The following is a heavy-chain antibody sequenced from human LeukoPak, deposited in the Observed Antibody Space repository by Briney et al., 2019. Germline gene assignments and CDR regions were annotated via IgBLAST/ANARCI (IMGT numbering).Heavy chain of an antibody. Sequence: GGSLRLSCAASGFTFSSCSMNWVRQAPGKGLEWVTSISSSSSYIYYADSVKGRFTISRDNAKNSLYLQMNSLRAEDTAVYYCARDLYGSAGFDYWGQGTLVTVSS. CDR2: ISSSSSYI. V-gene: IGHV3-21*01. CDR3: ARDLYGSAGFDY. CDR1: GFTFSSCS. D-gene: IGHD3-10*01. J-gene: IGHJ4*02.